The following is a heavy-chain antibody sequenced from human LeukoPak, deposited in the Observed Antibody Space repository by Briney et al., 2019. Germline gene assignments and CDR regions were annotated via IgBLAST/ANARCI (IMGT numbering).Heavy chain of an antibody. CDR3: AKETDYGGNRVFEN. Sequence: PGGSLRLSCAASGFMFHGYAMPWVRQAPGKGLEWVSAISASGGGTYYADSVKGRFTISRDNSKNTVYLQMSSLRVEDTALYYCAKETDYGGNRVFENWGQGTLVTVSS. D-gene: IGHD4-23*01. CDR2: ISASGGGT. J-gene: IGHJ4*02. V-gene: IGHV3-23*01. CDR1: GFMFHGYA.